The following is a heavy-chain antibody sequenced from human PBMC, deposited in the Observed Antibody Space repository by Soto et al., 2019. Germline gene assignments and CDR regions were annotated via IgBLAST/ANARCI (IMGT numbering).Heavy chain of an antibody. V-gene: IGHV3-21*01. Sequence: GGSLRLSCAASGFTFTRYSMNWVRQAPGKGLEWVSSISSTANYIYYADSMKGRFTVSRDNAKNSVYLEMNSLSAEDTALYYCARESEDLTSNFDYWGQGTLVTVSS. CDR3: ARESEDLTSNFDY. CDR1: GFTFTRYS. CDR2: ISSTANYI. J-gene: IGHJ4*02.